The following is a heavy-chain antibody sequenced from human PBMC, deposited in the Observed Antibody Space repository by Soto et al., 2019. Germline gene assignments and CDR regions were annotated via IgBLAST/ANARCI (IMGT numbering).Heavy chain of an antibody. CDR2: IWFDGSKK. Sequence: GGSLRLSCAASGIKFSSYGMHWVRQAPGKGLEWVAVIWFDGSKKYYVDSVKGRFTISRDNSNNTLYPQMNSLRAEDTGVYYCARELLYGSGSRNFHYYGMDVWGQGTTVTVSS. D-gene: IGHD3-10*01. CDR3: ARELLYGSGSRNFHYYGMDV. CDR1: GIKFSSYG. V-gene: IGHV3-33*01. J-gene: IGHJ6*02.